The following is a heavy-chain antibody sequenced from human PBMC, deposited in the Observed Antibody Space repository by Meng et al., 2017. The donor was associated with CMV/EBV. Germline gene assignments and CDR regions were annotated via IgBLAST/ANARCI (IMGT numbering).Heavy chain of an antibody. CDR2: INHSGST. Sequence: QVQLKPWGAGLLKPSETLSPTGAVYGGSFSGYYWSWIRQPPGKGLEWIGEINHSGSTNYNPSLKSRVTISVDTSKNQFSLKLSSVTAADTAVYYCARGGNWFDPWGQGTLVTVSS. CDR3: ARGGNWFDP. V-gene: IGHV4-34*01. J-gene: IGHJ5*02. CDR1: GGSFSGYY.